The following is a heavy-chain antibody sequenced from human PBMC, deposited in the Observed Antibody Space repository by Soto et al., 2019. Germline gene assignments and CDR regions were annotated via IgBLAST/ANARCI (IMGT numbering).Heavy chain of an antibody. CDR1: GGSISSDSYY. V-gene: IGHV4-39*07. CDR3: ARDILSGANDGLKDGMDG. CDR2: ISYSGST. D-gene: IGHD1-1*01. Sequence: SETLSLTCTVSGGSISSDSYYWGWIRQSPEKGLEWIASISYSGSTYYNPTLKSRLIISVDTSKNQFSLKLSSVTAADTAVYYCARDILSGANDGLKDGMDGWGQGTTVTVSS. J-gene: IGHJ6*02.